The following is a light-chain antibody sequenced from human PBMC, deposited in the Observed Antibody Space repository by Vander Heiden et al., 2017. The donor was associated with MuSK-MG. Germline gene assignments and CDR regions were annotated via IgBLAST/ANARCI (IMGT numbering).Light chain of an antibody. CDR3: AAWDDSLNGVV. Sequence: QSVLTQAPSASGTPGQRVPISCSGSSYNIGINAINWYQQLPGTAPKLLIYSNNERPSGVPDRFSGSKSGTSASLAISGLQSEDEADYYCAAWDDSLNGVVFGGGTKLTVL. CDR1: SYNIGINA. J-gene: IGLJ2*01. CDR2: SNN. V-gene: IGLV1-44*01.